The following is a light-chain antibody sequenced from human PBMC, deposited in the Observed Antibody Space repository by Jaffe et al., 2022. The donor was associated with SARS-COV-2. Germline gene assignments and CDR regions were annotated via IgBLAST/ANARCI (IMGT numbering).Light chain of an antibody. J-gene: IGLJ2*01. Sequence: QSTLTQPASVSGSPGQSITISCTGTSGDVGDYNYVSWYQQHPGKVPKLLIYDVTNRPSGISSRFSGSKSGNTASLTISGLQAEDEAIYYCSSYTNTYTLVAFGGGTSLTVL. CDR2: DVT. CDR3: SSYTNTYTLVA. V-gene: IGLV2-14*03. CDR1: SGDVGDYNY.